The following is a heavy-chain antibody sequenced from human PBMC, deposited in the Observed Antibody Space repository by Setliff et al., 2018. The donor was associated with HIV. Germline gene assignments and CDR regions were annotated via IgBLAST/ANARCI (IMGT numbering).Heavy chain of an antibody. D-gene: IGHD6-19*01. V-gene: IGHV4-59*01. CDR3: ARDRAVADDFDC. J-gene: IGHJ4*02. CDR1: SGSISGYY. Sequence: SETLSLTCRVSSGSISGYYWSWVRQPPGRGLEWIGYVSYSGSTSYNPSLNSRVTMSVDTSRDQFSLKLTSVTAADTAVYFCARDRAVADDFDCWGQGTLVTVSS. CDR2: VSYSGST.